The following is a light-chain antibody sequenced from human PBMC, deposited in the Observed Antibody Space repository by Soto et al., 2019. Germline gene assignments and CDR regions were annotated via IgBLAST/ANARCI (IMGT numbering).Light chain of an antibody. CDR2: DAT. V-gene: IGKV1-5*01. J-gene: IGKJ1*01. CDR3: QQYNSYSAT. Sequence: DIQMTQSPSTLSASVGDRVTITCQASQSINSWLAGYQQKPGEDPNLLIYDATRVAGGAPSRVSAAESGTEFTLTINSLHPDNFATSYCQQYNSYSATVGQVTNV. CDR1: QSINSW.